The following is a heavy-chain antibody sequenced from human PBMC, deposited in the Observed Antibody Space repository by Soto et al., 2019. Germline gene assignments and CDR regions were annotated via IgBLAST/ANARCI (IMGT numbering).Heavy chain of an antibody. D-gene: IGHD3-10*01. CDR2: INHSGST. J-gene: IGHJ4*02. V-gene: IGHV4-34*01. CDR3: ARGYYGSGSLVE. Sequence: SETLSLTCAVYGGSFSGYYWSWIRQPPGKGLEWIGEINHSGSTNYNPSLKSRVTISVDTSKNQFSLKLSSVTAADTAVYYCARGYYGSGSLVEWGQGTLVTVSS. CDR1: GGSFSGYY.